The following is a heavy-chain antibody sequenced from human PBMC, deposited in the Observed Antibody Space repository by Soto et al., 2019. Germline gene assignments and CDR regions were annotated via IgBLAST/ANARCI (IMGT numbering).Heavy chain of an antibody. CDR1: GGTFSRYP. CDR3: ARPRTVAATKGYDY. J-gene: IGHJ4*02. Sequence: ASVTVSCKASGGTFSRYPIAWVRQAPGHGLEWMGQIIPIFGTISHAQNFQGRITITADESTSTAYMELSRLRSDDTAVYYCARPRTVAATKGYDYWGQGTLVTVSA. CDR2: IIPIFGTI. D-gene: IGHD4-4*01. V-gene: IGHV1-69*13.